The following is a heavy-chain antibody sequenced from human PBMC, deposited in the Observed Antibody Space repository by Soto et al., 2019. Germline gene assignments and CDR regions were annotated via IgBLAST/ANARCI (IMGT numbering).Heavy chain of an antibody. J-gene: IGHJ5*02. Sequence: SETLSLACTVSGAFISIHSNYWTWVRQPTRQRIERIGSPYSTATTYIKPPLNSRSTISLDTSKNKYSLRLTTVTAADPAIYYCTRRYRCNSIYFDPWDPGALVTASS. CDR1: GAFISIHSNY. CDR2: PYSTATT. V-gene: IGHV4-39*01. CDR3: TRRYRCNSIYFDP. D-gene: IGHD5-12*01.